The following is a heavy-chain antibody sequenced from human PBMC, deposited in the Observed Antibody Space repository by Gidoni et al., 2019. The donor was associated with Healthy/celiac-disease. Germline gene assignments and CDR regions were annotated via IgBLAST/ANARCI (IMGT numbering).Heavy chain of an antibody. D-gene: IGHD6-13*01. J-gene: IGHJ4*02. Sequence: QVQLVQSGAAVKKPGAPVKVSCKASGYTFTSYYLHWVRQAPGQGLEWRGIINPSGGSTRYAQKFQGRGTMTSDTSTSTVYMGLSSLRSEDTAVYYCARGQYSSSWLDYWGQGTLVTVSS. CDR3: ARGQYSSSWLDY. CDR2: INPSGGST. CDR1: GYTFTSYY. V-gene: IGHV1-46*01.